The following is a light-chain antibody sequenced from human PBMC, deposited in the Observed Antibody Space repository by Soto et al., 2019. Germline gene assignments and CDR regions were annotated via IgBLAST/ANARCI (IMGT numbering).Light chain of an antibody. Sequence: QSVLTQPASVSGSPGQSINISCNGTNSDVESYNLVSWFRQHPGEAPKLIVYEGTKRPSGVSNRFSGSKSGNPASLTISGLQAEDEANYYCCSYAGTATVFGTGTKLTVL. J-gene: IGLJ1*01. V-gene: IGLV2-23*03. CDR1: NSDVESYNL. CDR2: EGT. CDR3: CSYAGTATV.